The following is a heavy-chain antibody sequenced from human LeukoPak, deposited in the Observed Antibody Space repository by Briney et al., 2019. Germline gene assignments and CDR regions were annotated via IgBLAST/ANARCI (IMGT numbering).Heavy chain of an antibody. CDR3: ARDRWSYYFDY. D-gene: IGHD6-13*01. CDR2: TYYRSRWYN. J-gene: IGHJ4*02. CDR1: RDSLSSNIAA. V-gene: IGHV6-1*01. Sequence: SQTLSLTFAISRDSLSSNIAAWNWLRQSPSRGLEWLGRTYYRSRWYNDYAVSVKSRIAIDPDTSKNQFSLQLNSVTPEDTAVYYCARDRWSYYFDYWGQGALVTVSS.